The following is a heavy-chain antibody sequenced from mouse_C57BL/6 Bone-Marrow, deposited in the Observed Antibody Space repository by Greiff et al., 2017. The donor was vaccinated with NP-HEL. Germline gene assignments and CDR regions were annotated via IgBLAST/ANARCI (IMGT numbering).Heavy chain of an antibody. D-gene: IGHD2-4*01. CDR3: ARGGDDYPYWYFDV. J-gene: IGHJ1*03. V-gene: IGHV1-19*01. CDR1: GYTFTDYY. Sequence: EVQLVESGPVLVKPGALVKMSCKASGYTFTDYYMNWVKQSHGKSLEWIGVINPYNGGTSYNQKFKGKATLTVDKSSSTAYMELNSLTSEDSAVYYCARGGDDYPYWYFDVWGTGTTVTVSS. CDR2: INPYNGGT.